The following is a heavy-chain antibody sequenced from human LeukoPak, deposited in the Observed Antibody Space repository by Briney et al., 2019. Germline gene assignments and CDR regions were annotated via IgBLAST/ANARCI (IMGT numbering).Heavy chain of an antibody. CDR2: ISGSGGST. V-gene: IGHV3-23*01. J-gene: IGHJ4*02. Sequence: GGSLRLSCAASGFTFSSYAMSWVRQAPGKGLEWVSAISGSGGSTYYADSVKGRFTISRDNSKNTLYLQMNSLRAEDTAVYYCAKVEYDYVWGSCPIDYWGQGTLVTVSS. CDR3: AKVEYDYVWGSCPIDY. D-gene: IGHD3-16*01. CDR1: GFTFSSYA.